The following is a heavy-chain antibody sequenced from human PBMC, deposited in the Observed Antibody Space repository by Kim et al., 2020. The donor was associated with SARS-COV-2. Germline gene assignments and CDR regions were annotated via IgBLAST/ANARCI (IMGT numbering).Heavy chain of an antibody. Sequence: SETLSLTCTVSGGSISSSSYYWGWIRQPPGKGLEWIGSIYYSGSTYYNPSLKSRVTISVDTSKNQFSLKLSSVTAADTAVYYCARCRTGGWSPLDYWGQGTLGTVSS. D-gene: IGHD3-10*01. V-gene: IGHV4-39*01. CDR1: GGSISSSSYY. CDR3: ARCRTGGWSPLDY. CDR2: IYYSGST. J-gene: IGHJ4*02.